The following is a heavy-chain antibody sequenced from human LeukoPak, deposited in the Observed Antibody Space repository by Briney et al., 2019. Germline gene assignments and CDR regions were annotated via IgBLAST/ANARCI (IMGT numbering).Heavy chain of an antibody. J-gene: IGHJ4*02. V-gene: IGHV1-69*04. CDR2: IIPILGIA. CDR3: ARDSWGSRGYSYGPSDY. D-gene: IGHD5-18*01. Sequence: GASVKVSCKASGGTFSSYTISWVRQAPGQGLEWMGRIIPILGIANYAQKFQDRVTITADKSTSTAYMELSSLRSEDTAVYYCARDSWGSRGYSYGPSDYWGQGTLVTVSS. CDR1: GGTFSSYT.